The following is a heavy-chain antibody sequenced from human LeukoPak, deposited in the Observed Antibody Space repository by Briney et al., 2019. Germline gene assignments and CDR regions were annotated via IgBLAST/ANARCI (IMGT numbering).Heavy chain of an antibody. CDR2: ISHSGST. V-gene: IGHV4-38-2*02. CDR3: ARGQARLSWFDP. D-gene: IGHD6-19*01. CDR1: GYSISSGYY. J-gene: IGHJ5*02. Sequence: SETLSLTCTVSGYSISSGYYWGWIRQPPGKGLKWIGSISHSGSTYYNPSLKSRVTISVDTSKNQFSLKLSSVTAADTAVYYCARGQARLSWFDPWGQGTLVTVSS.